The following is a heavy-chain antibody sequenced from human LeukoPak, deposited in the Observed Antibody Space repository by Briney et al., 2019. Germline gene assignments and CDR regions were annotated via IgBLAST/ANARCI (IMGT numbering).Heavy chain of an antibody. D-gene: IGHD6-13*01. Sequence: GASVKVSCKASGYTFTSYGISWVRQAPGQGLEWMGIINPSGGSTSYAQKFQGRVTMTRDTSTSTVYMELSSLRSEDTAVYYCASDIAAAGRGPGYWGQGTLVTVSS. CDR1: GYTFTSYG. CDR2: INPSGGST. CDR3: ASDIAAAGRGPGY. V-gene: IGHV1-46*01. J-gene: IGHJ4*02.